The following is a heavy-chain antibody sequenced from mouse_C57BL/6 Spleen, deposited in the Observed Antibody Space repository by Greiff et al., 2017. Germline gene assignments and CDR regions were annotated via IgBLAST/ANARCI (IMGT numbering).Heavy chain of an antibody. Sequence: EVKVVESGGGLVQPGGSLSLSCAASGFTFTDYYMSWVRQPPGKALEWLGFIRNKANGYTTEYSASVKGRFTISRDNSQSILYLQMNALRAEDSATYYCARYTYGSSSYFDVWGTGTTVTVSS. CDR3: ARYTYGSSSYFDV. D-gene: IGHD1-1*01. CDR1: GFTFTDYY. V-gene: IGHV7-3*01. J-gene: IGHJ1*03. CDR2: IRNKANGYTT.